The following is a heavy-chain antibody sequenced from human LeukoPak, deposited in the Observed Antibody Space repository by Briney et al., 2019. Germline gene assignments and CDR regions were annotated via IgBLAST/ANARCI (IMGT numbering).Heavy chain of an antibody. V-gene: IGHV1-2*02. D-gene: IGHD3-10*01. CDR2: INPNSGGT. CDR1: GYTFTAYY. CDR3: ALRRGSGLYNWFDP. J-gene: IGHJ5*02. Sequence: ASVRVSCKASGYTFTAYYIHWVRQAPGQGLEWMGWINPNSGGTNYAQKFQGRVTMTRDTSISTAYMELSRLRSDDTAVYYCALRRGSGLYNWFDPWGQGTLVTVSS.